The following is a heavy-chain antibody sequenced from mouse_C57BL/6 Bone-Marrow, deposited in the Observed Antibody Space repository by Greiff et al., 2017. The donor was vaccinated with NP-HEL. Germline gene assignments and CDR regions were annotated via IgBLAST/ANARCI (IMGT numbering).Heavy chain of an antibody. V-gene: IGHV1-52*01. Sequence: QVQLQQPGAELVRPGSSVKLSCKASGYTFTSYWMHWVKQRPIQGLEWIGNIDPSDSETHYIQKFKDKATLTVDKSSSTAYMQLSSLTSENSAVCSWASATAVVEPHYYAMDYWGQGTSVTVSS. CDR1: GYTFTSYW. J-gene: IGHJ4*01. CDR3: ASATAVVEPHYYAMDY. CDR2: IDPSDSET. D-gene: IGHD1-1*01.